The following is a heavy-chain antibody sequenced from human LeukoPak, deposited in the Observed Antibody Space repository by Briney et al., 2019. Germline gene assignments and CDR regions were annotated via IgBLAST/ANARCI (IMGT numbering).Heavy chain of an antibody. CDR3: ATYSGYALHDAFDI. Sequence: GGSVKVSCKVSGYTLTELSMHWVRQAPGKGLEWMGGFDPEDGEAIYAQKFQGRVTMTEDTSTDTAYMELSSLRSEDTAVYYCATYSGYALHDAFDIWGQGTMVTVSS. CDR1: GYTLTELS. J-gene: IGHJ3*02. V-gene: IGHV1-24*01. CDR2: FDPEDGEA. D-gene: IGHD5-12*01.